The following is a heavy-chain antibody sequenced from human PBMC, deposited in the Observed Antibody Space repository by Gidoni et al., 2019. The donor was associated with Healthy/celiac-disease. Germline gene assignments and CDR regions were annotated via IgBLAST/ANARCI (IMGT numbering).Heavy chain of an antibody. CDR3: ARALAYCSSTSCYSPYYYYMDV. Sequence: QVQLQQWGAGLLKPSETLSLTCAVYGGSFSGYYWSWIRQPPGKGLEWIGEINHSGSTNYNPSLKSRVTISVDTSKNQFSLKLSSVTAADTAVYYCARALAYCSSTSCYSPYYYYMDVWGKGTTVTVSS. D-gene: IGHD2-2*02. J-gene: IGHJ6*03. CDR1: GGSFSGYY. V-gene: IGHV4-34*01. CDR2: INHSGST.